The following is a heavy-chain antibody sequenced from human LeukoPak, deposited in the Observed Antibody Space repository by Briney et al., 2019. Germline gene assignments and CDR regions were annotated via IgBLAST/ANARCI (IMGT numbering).Heavy chain of an antibody. V-gene: IGHV3-23*01. Sequence: QTGGSLRLSCAASGFTFSSYWMSWVRQAPGKGLEWVSPISGTGHSTHYVDSVKGRFTISRDKSTSTLFLQMDSLRAEDTALYYCARAPHPYGDRDYYFDFWGQGTLVLVSS. CDR2: ISGTGHST. CDR3: ARAPHPYGDRDYYFDF. CDR1: GFTFSSYW. D-gene: IGHD4-17*01. J-gene: IGHJ4*02.